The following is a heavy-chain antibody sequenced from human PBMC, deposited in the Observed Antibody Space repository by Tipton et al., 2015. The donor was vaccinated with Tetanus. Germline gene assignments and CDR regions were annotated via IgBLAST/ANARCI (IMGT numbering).Heavy chain of an antibody. Sequence: GSLRLSCEVSEFSFSNYKMNWVRQGPGRGLEWASSISSTSRYINYADSVKGRFTISRDNAKNSLFLEMTSLRADDTAVYFCASGSSLDYWGQGTLVTVSS. J-gene: IGHJ4*02. CDR3: ASGSSLDY. CDR2: ISSTSRYI. D-gene: IGHD6-6*01. V-gene: IGHV3-21*01. CDR1: EFSFSNYK.